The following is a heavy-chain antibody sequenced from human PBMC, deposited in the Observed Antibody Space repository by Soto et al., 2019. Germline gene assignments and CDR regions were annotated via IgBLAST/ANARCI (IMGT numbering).Heavy chain of an antibody. CDR1: GFTFSKYA. Sequence: EVQLLESGGGLVKPGGSLRLSCAASGFTFSKYAMSWVRLAPGKGLEWVSSISANGGITDYADSVQGRFTISRDNFENILSLQMDSLRGDDTALYFCAKDKYTDAVRKVWFFDYWGRGTLVTVPS. CDR2: ISANGGIT. D-gene: IGHD2-2*02. J-gene: IGHJ2*01. V-gene: IGHV3-23*01. CDR3: AKDKYTDAVRKVWFFDY.